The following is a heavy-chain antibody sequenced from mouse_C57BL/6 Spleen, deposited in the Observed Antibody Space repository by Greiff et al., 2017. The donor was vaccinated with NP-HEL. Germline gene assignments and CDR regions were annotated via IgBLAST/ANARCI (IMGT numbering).Heavy chain of an antibody. J-gene: IGHJ2*01. Sequence: VQLKQSGPGLVKPSQSLSLTCSVTGYSITSGYYWNWIRQFPGNKLEWMGYISYDGSNNYNPSLKNRISITRDTSKNQFFLKLNSVTTEDTATYYCARGDYGYGYWGQGTTLTVSS. CDR2: ISYDGSN. CDR1: GYSITSGYY. V-gene: IGHV3-6*01. CDR3: ARGDYGYGY. D-gene: IGHD2-2*01.